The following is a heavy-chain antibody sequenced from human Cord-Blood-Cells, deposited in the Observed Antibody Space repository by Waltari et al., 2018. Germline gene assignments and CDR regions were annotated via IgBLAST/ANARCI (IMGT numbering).Heavy chain of an antibody. J-gene: IGHJ6*03. CDR1: GGSISSYY. CDR3: ARAGYNWNYYYYYYMDV. V-gene: IGHV4-4*07. D-gene: IGHD1-20*01. Sequence: QVQLQESGPGLVKPSETLSLTCTVSGGSISSYYWSWIGQPAGKGREWIGRIYTIGSTNYNPSLKSRGTMSVDTSKNQFSLKLSSVTAADTAVYYCARAGYNWNYYYYYYMDVWGKGTTVTVSS. CDR2: IYTIGST.